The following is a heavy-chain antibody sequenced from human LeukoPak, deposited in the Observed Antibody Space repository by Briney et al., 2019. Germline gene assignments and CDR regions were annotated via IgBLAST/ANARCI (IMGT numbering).Heavy chain of an antibody. CDR3: ARDLDGFSPFDY. D-gene: IGHD5-24*01. J-gene: IGHJ4*02. CDR2: ISVYNDNT. CDR1: GYTFTSYG. Sequence: GASVKVSCKASGYTFTSYGISWVRQAPGQGLEWMGWISVYNDNTKYSQKFQGRVTLTTDTSTSTVYMELRSLRSDDTAVYFCARDLDGFSPFDYWGQGTLVTVSS. V-gene: IGHV1-18*01.